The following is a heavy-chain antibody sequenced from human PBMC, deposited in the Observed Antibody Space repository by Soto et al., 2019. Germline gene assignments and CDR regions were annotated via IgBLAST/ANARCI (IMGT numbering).Heavy chain of an antibody. Sequence: QLLESGGGLVQPGGSLRLSCAASGFTFSSYAMSWVRQAPGKGLEWVSAISGSGGSTYYADSVKGRFTISRDNSKNTLYLPMNSLRAEDTAVHYCAKWQPGSTSPFDYWGQGTLVTVSS. CDR3: AKWQPGSTSPFDY. CDR2: ISGSGGST. J-gene: IGHJ4*02. CDR1: GFTFSSYA. V-gene: IGHV3-23*01. D-gene: IGHD3-10*01.